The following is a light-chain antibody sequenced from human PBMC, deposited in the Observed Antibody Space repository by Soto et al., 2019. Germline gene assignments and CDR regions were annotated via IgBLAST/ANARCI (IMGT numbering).Light chain of an antibody. CDR1: QSVSSRY. J-gene: IGKJ2*01. Sequence: EIVLTQSPGTLSLSPGERATLSCRASQSVSSRYLAWYQQKAGQAPRLLIYGASSRATGIPDRFSGSGSGTDFTLTITRLEPEDFVVYHCQQYGSSPPRTFGQGTKLEIK. CDR3: QQYGSSPPRT. CDR2: GAS. V-gene: IGKV3-20*01.